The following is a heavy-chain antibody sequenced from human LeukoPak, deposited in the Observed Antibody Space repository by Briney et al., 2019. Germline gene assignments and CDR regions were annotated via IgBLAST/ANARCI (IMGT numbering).Heavy chain of an antibody. CDR3: ATNSGPFLDTYYYYYMDV. J-gene: IGHJ6*03. CDR2: ISSSTSTI. D-gene: IGHD3-10*01. CDR1: GVTFSSYD. Sequence: GGSLRLSCAASGVTFSSYDMNWVRQAPGKGLEWVSYISSSTSTIYYADSVKGRFTISRDNAKNSLYLQMNSLRAEDTAVYYCATNSGPFLDTYYYYYMDVWGKGTTVTVSS. V-gene: IGHV3-48*01.